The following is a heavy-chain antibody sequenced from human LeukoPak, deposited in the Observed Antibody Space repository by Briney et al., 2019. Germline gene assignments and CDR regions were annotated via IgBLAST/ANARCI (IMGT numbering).Heavy chain of an antibody. Sequence: SCTASRYTFSSYRFYWVRHAPGPGLELMGWMNPNSGNTGYGQNCQGRVTMTRNTSISTAYMELSRLRSEDTAVYYCARGLEMDVWGQGTTVTVSS. CDR2: MNPNSGNT. CDR1: RYTFSSYR. V-gene: IGHV1-8*01. CDR3: ARGLEMDV. J-gene: IGHJ6*02.